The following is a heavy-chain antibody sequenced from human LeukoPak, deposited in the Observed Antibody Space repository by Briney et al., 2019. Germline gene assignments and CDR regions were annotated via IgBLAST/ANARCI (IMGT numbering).Heavy chain of an antibody. CDR2: MSYDGTHK. CDR1: GFTFSNYG. CDR3: AKDFGYGDCFDY. V-gene: IGHV3-30*18. J-gene: IGHJ4*02. Sequence: GGSLRLSYAASGFTFSNYGLHWVRQAPGKGLEWVAFMSYDGTHKYYADSARGRFTISRDNSKNTLFLQMNSLRTEDTAVYYCAKDFGYGDCFDYWGQGTVVTVSS. D-gene: IGHD4-17*01.